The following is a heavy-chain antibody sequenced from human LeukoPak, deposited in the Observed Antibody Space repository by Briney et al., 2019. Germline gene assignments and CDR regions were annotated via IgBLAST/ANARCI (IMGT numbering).Heavy chain of an antibody. CDR3: ASYCSGGSCYSDAFDI. CDR1: GGSISSYY. CDR2: IYYSGST. J-gene: IGHJ3*02. V-gene: IGHV4-59*01. D-gene: IGHD2-15*01. Sequence: SETLSLTCTVSGGSISSYYWSWIRQPPGKGLEWIGYIYYSGSTNYNPSIKSRVTISVDTSKNQFSLKLSSVTAADTAVYYCASYCSGGSCYSDAFDIWGQGTMVTVSS.